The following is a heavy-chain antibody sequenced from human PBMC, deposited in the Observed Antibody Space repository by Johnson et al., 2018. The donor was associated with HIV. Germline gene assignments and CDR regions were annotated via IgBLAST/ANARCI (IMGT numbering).Heavy chain of an antibody. CDR2: ISYDGSNK. J-gene: IGHJ3*02. D-gene: IGHD2-21*02. V-gene: IGHV3-30*03. CDR1: GFSFSNYG. Sequence: QVQLVESGGGVVQPGRSQRLSCAASGFSFSNYGMHWVRQAPGKGLEWVAVISYDGSNKYYADSVKGRLTISRDNSKNTLSLQMIILRPKYTGVYYCASGVTPRAPLRIWGQGTMVTVSS. CDR3: ASGVTPRAPLRI.